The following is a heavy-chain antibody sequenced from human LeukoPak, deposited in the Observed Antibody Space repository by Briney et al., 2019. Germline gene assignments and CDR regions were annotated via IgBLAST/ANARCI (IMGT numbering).Heavy chain of an antibody. V-gene: IGHV3-74*01. Sequence: GGSLRLSCAVSGFTFSNYWMHWVRQAPGQGLVWVSRINSNGSISSYADSVKGRFTISRDNAKNTLYLQMNSLRAEDTAVYYCASGIAAVGWDFDYWGQGTLVTVSS. CDR3: ASGIAAVGWDFDY. D-gene: IGHD6-13*01. J-gene: IGHJ4*02. CDR2: INSNGSIS. CDR1: GFTFSNYW.